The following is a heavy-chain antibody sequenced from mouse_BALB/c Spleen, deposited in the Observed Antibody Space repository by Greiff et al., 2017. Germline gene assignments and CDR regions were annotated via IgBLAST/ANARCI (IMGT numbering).Heavy chain of an antibody. Sequence: EVKLMESGGGLVKPGGSLKLSCAASGFTFSSYAMSWVRQTPEKRLEWVASISSGGSTYYPDSVKGRFTISRDNARNILYLQMSSLRSEDTAMYYCAREGYYVPYFDYWGQGTTLTVSS. D-gene: IGHD2-3*01. CDR1: GFTFSSYA. V-gene: IGHV5-6-5*01. CDR3: AREGYYVPYFDY. J-gene: IGHJ2*01. CDR2: ISSGGST.